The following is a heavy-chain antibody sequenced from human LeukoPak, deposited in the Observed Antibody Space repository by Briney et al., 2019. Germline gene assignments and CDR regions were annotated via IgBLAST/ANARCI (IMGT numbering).Heavy chain of an antibody. J-gene: IGHJ3*02. V-gene: IGHV4-34*01. Sequence: SETLSLTRAVYGGSFSGYYWSWIRQPPGKGLEWIGEINHSGSTNYNPSLKSRVTISVDTSKNQFSLKLSSVTAADTAVYYCARRYDSGYNYEDAFDIWGQGTMVTVSS. CDR3: ARRYDSGYNYEDAFDI. D-gene: IGHD5-24*01. CDR2: INHSGST. CDR1: GGSFSGYY.